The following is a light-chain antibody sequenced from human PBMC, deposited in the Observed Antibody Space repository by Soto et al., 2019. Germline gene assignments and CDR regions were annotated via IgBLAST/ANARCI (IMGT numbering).Light chain of an antibody. CDR3: QQYGSSRT. Sequence: IVLTQSPDTLSLSPGERAPLSCRASETVNSNYLAWYQQKRGQAPRLLIYGASRRATGIPDRFSGSGSGTDFTLTITRLEPEDFAVYYCQQYGSSRTFGQGTKVDNK. CDR1: ETVNSNY. J-gene: IGKJ1*01. V-gene: IGKV3-20*01. CDR2: GAS.